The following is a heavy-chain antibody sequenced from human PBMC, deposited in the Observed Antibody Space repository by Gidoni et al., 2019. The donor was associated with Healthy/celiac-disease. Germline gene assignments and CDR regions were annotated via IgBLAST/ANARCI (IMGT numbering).Heavy chain of an antibody. V-gene: IGHV3-9*03. CDR3: AKDLECNWNFAGGMDV. D-gene: IGHD1-7*01. CDR2: ISWNSGSI. CDR1: GDTCDDYA. Sequence: EVQLAESGGGWVQAGRSMRLCSAASGDTCDDYAMHWVRHAPGKGLECVSVISWNSGSIGYAASVKGLFTISRDTSKNSLYLQMHSLIAEDMSLYYCAKDLECNWNFAGGMDVWGQGTTVTVSS. J-gene: IGHJ6*02.